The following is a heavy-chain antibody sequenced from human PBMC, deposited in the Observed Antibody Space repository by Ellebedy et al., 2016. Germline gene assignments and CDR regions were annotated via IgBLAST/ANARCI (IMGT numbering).Heavy chain of an antibody. J-gene: IGHJ4*02. Sequence: GESLKISXAASGFTFSDYYMSWIRQAPGKGLEWVSYISSSGSTIYYADSVKGRFTISRDNAKNSLYLQMNSLRAEDTAVYYCARDRSYYDSSGLHYWGQGTLVTVSS. D-gene: IGHD3-22*01. CDR2: ISSSGSTI. CDR3: ARDRSYYDSSGLHY. CDR1: GFTFSDYY. V-gene: IGHV3-11*04.